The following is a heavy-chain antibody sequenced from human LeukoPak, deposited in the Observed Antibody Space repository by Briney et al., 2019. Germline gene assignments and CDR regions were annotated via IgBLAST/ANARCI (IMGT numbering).Heavy chain of an antibody. CDR3: ARGRGIAAAGKKFDY. Sequence: GESLKISCKGSGYSFTSYWIGWVRQMPGKGLEWMGIIYPGDSDTRYSPSFQGQVTISADKSISTAYLQWSSLKASDTAMYYCARGRGIAAAGKKFDYWGQGTLVTVSS. J-gene: IGHJ4*02. D-gene: IGHD6-13*01. CDR2: IYPGDSDT. V-gene: IGHV5-51*01. CDR1: GYSFTSYW.